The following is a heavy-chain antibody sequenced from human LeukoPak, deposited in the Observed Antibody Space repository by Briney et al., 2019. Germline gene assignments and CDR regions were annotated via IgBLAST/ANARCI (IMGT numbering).Heavy chain of an antibody. Sequence: SVKVSCKASGYTFTSYYMHWVRQAPGQGLEWMGGIIPIFGTANYAQKFQGRVTITTDESTSTAYMELSSLRSEDTAVYYCARKSVVVPAAFDYWGQGTLVTVSS. CDR1: GYTFTSYY. J-gene: IGHJ4*02. V-gene: IGHV1-69*05. CDR3: ARKSVVVPAAFDY. CDR2: IIPIFGTA. D-gene: IGHD2-2*01.